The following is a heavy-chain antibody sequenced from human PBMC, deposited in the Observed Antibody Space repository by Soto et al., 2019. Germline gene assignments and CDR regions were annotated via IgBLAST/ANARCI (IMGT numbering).Heavy chain of an antibody. CDR3: ANDRRVDGMDV. V-gene: IGHV3-23*01. Sequence: GGALRLSWSASGFTLSSHAISWVRQAPGEGLEWVSANSCSGGSTYYADSVKGRLTISRDNSKNTLYPQMNSLKTEETAVYYCANDRRVDGMDVWGQGTTVTVS. CDR2: NSCSGGST. J-gene: IGHJ6*02. CDR1: GFTLSSHA.